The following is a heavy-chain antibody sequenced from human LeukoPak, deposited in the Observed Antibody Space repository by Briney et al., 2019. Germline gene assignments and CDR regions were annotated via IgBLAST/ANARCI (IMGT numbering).Heavy chain of an antibody. CDR2: MNPNSGNT. CDR3: ARGLRVGATTPRVDFGY. D-gene: IGHD1-26*01. Sequence: ASVKVSCKASGGTFSSYAISWVRQAPGQGLEWMGWMNPNSGNTGYAQKFQGRVTMTRNTSISTAYMELSSLRSEDTAVYYCARGLRVGATTPRVDFGYWGQGTLVTVSS. CDR1: GGTFSSYA. V-gene: IGHV1-8*02. J-gene: IGHJ4*02.